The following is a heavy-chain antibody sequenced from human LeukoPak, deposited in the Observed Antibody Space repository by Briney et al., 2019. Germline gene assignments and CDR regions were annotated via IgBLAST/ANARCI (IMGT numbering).Heavy chain of an antibody. CDR2: ISTTSGNI. Sequence: GGSLRLSCAASGFTFSSYSMNWVRQAPGKGLEWVAAISTTSGNIYYADSVKGRFTISRDNAKNSLYLQMNSLRVEDTALYYCAGRAPSHDFDDWGQGTLVTVSS. J-gene: IGHJ4*02. CDR1: GFTFSSYS. V-gene: IGHV3-21*01. CDR3: AGRAPSHDFDD.